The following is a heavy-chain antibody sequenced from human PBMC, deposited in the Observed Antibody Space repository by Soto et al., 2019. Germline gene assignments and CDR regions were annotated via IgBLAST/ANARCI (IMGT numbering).Heavy chain of an antibody. J-gene: IGHJ4*02. CDR3: ARDSSLPPQGFED. CDR1: SGSISSSNW. CDR2: IYHSGST. D-gene: IGHD2-15*01. Sequence: QVQLQESGPGLVKPSGTLSLTCAVSSGSISSSNWWSWVRQPPGKGLEWIGEIYHSGSTNYNPSLKGRVTISVDKSQNQFSLKLSSVTAADTAVYYCARDSSLPPQGFEDWGQGTLVTVSS. V-gene: IGHV4-4*02.